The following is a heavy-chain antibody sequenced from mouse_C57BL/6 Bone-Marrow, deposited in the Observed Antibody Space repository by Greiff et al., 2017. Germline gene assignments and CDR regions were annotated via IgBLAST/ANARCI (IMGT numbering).Heavy chain of an antibody. CDR3: ARITTLDY. D-gene: IGHD1-1*01. CDR2: INPNNGGT. Sequence: VQLQQSGPELVKPGASVKISCKASGYTFTDYYMNWVKQSHGKSLEWIVDINPNNGGTSYNQKFKGKATLTVDKSSSTAYMELRSLTSEDSAVYYCARITTLDYWGQGTTLTVSS. CDR1: GYTFTDYY. V-gene: IGHV1-26*01. J-gene: IGHJ2*01.